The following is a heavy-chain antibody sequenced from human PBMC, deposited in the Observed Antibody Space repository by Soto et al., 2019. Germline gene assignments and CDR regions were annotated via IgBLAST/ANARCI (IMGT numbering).Heavy chain of an antibody. D-gene: IGHD2-2*01. V-gene: IGHV4-59*12. Sequence: SETLSLTCSVSGGSISSYYWSWIRQPLGKGLEWIGYMYYSGSTTYNPSLKSRVTISVDTSRKQFSLRLSSVTAADTAVYYCAKEKISTSCCNWFDPWGQGTLVTVSS. CDR3: AKEKISTSCCNWFDP. J-gene: IGHJ5*02. CDR1: GGSISSYY. CDR2: MYYSGST.